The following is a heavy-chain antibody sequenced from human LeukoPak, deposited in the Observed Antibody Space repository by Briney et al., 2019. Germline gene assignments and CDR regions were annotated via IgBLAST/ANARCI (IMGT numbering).Heavy chain of an antibody. V-gene: IGHV1-69*04. J-gene: IGHJ4*02. CDR2: IIPILGIA. CDR1: GGTFSSYA. D-gene: IGHD3-22*01. Sequence: SVKVSCKASGGTFSSYAISWVRQAPGQGLEWMGRIIPILGIANYAQKFQGRVTITADKSTSTAYMELSSLRSEDTAVYYCARDPYYYDSSGLLWGQGTLVTVSS. CDR3: ARDPYYYDSSGLL.